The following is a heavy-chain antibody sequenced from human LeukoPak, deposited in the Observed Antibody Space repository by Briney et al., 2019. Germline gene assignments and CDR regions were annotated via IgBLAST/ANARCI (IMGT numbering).Heavy chain of an antibody. CDR2: IKSNPDGGTT. CDR3: NTAFDSVTY. CDR1: GITLRNAW. D-gene: IGHD2-21*02. Sequence: PGGSLRLSCAVSGITLRNAWMDGVRQVPGKGLGWGGRIKSNPDGGTTDYAAPVEGRFTVARDGSKDTLCLTMNSLKSGDTAVFYCNTAFDSVTYWGRGALVTVSS. V-gene: IGHV3-15*01. J-gene: IGHJ4*01.